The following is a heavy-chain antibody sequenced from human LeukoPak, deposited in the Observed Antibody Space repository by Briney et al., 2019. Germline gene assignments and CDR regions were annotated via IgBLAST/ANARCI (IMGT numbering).Heavy chain of an antibody. Sequence: SETLSLTCTVSGDSITTSSYYWGWIRQPPGKGLEWIGNIYYSGSTYYNPSLKSRVTISVDTSKNQFSLWLSSVTAADTAVYYCARLETSDSTLDYWGQGTLVTVSS. CDR3: ARLETSDSTLDY. D-gene: IGHD2/OR15-2a*01. CDR1: GDSITTSSYY. CDR2: IYYSGST. J-gene: IGHJ4*02. V-gene: IGHV4-39*01.